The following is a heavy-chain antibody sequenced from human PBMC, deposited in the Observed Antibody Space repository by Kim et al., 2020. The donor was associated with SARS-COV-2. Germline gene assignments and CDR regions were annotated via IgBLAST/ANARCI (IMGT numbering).Heavy chain of an antibody. D-gene: IGHD2-2*03. Sequence: SGNTGYAKKFQGRVTMARNTSISTAYIELSSLRSEETAVYYCARVDRADNWGQGTLVTVSS. J-gene: IGHJ4*02. CDR2: SGNT. V-gene: IGHV1-8*01. CDR3: ARVDRADN.